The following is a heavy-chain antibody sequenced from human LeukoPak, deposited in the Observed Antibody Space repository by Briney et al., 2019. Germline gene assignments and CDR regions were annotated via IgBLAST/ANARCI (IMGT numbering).Heavy chain of an antibody. CDR1: GGSISSYY. V-gene: IGHV4-4*07. Sequence: SETLSLTCTVSGGSISSYYWSWIRQPAGKGLEWIGRIYTSGSTNYNPSLKSRVTMSVDTAKIQFSLMRSSVTAADTAVYYCAREEWLVHFDYWGQGTLVTVSS. CDR3: AREEWLVHFDY. J-gene: IGHJ4*02. CDR2: IYTSGST. D-gene: IGHD6-19*01.